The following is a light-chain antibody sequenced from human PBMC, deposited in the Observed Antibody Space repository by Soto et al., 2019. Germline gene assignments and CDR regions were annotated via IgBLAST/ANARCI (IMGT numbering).Light chain of an antibody. CDR1: SSDVGGYNY. CDR2: EVS. Sequence: QSVLAQPASVSGSPGQSITISCTGTSSDVGGYNYVSWYQQHPGKAPKLMIYEVSNRPSGVSNRFSGSKSGNTVSLTISGLQAEDEADYYCSSYTSSSAQVFGTGTKVTVL. CDR3: SSYTSSSAQV. V-gene: IGLV2-14*01. J-gene: IGLJ1*01.